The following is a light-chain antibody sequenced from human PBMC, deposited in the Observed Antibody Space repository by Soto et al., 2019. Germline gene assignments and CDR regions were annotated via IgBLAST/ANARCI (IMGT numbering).Light chain of an antibody. CDR2: KAS. CDR3: QQYESYPLT. J-gene: IGKJ4*01. V-gene: IGKV1-5*03. Sequence: IQMTQSPSTLSASVGDRVTITCRASQSINTWLAWYQQKPGKAPKVLVYKASNLESGVPSRFSGSGSGTEFTLTMSGLQPDDFATYYCQQYESYPLTFGGGTRVEIK. CDR1: QSINTW.